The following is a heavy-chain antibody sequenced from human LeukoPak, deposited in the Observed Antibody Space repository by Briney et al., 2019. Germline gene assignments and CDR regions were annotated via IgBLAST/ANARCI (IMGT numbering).Heavy chain of an antibody. CDR3: ARLAHYSNYVPTHSDY. J-gene: IGHJ4*02. CDR2: ISAYNGNT. CDR1: GYTFTSYG. D-gene: IGHD4-4*01. V-gene: IGHV1-18*01. Sequence: ASVKVSCKASGYTFTSYGISWVRQAPGQGLEWMGWISAYNGNTNYAQKLQGRVTMTTDTSTSTAYMELRSLRSDDTAVYYCARLAHYSNYVPTHSDYWGQGTLVTVSS.